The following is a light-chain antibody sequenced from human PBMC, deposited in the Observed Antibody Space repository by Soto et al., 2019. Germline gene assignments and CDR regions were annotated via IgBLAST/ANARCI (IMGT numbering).Light chain of an antibody. CDR2: DAS. Sequence: EIVLTQSPATLSLSPGERATLSCRATENLRTFLAWYQQKAGQAPRLLIYDASNRATGIPDRFSGSGSGTDFTLTISNLEPEDSAVYYCQHRSIWPLTFGGGTKVDIK. CDR3: QHRSIWPLT. V-gene: IGKV3-11*01. CDR1: ENLRTF. J-gene: IGKJ4*01.